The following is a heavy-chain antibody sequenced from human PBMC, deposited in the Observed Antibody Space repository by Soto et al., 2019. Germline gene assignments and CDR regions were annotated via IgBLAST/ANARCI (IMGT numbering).Heavy chain of an antibody. D-gene: IGHD5-18*01. CDR2: IYYSGST. V-gene: IGHV4-61*01. CDR3: ARPLYSYGPMDV. CDR1: GGSVSSGSYY. J-gene: IGHJ6*02. Sequence: QVQLQESGPGLVKPSETLSLTYTVSGGSVSSGSYYWSWIRQPPGKGLEWIGYIYYSGSTNYNPSLKSRVTISVDTSKNQFSLKLSSVTAADTAVYYCARPLYSYGPMDVWGQGTTVTVSS.